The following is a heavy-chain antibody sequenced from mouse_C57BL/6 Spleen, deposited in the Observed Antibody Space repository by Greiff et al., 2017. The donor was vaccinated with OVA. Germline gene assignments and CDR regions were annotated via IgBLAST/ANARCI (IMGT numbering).Heavy chain of an antibody. J-gene: IGHJ2*01. CDR3: AKDDGSGDYFDY. CDR1: GYSFTGYF. V-gene: IGHV1-20*01. CDR2: INPYNGDT. Sequence: VQLQQSGPELVKPGDSVKISCKASGYSFTGYFMNWVMQSHGKSLEWIGRINPYNGDTFYTQKFKGKATLTVDKSSSTAHMELRSLTSEDAAVDYCAKDDGSGDYFDYWGQGTTLTVAS. D-gene: IGHD1-1*01.